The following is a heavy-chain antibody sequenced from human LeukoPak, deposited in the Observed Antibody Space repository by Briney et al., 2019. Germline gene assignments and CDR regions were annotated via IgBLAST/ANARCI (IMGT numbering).Heavy chain of an antibody. V-gene: IGHV1-2*02. CDR3: ARGILDYYYGMDV. J-gene: IGHJ6*02. CDR2: INPNRGGT. CDR1: GYTFTGYY. Sequence: GASVKVSCKASGYTFTGYYMHWARQAPGQGLEGMGWINPNRGGTNYAQKFQGRVTMTRDTSISTAYMELSRLRSDDTAVYYCARGILDYYYGMDVWGQGTTVTVSS.